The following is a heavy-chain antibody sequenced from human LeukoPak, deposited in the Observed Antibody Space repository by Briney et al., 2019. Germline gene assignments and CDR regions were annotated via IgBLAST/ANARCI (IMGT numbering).Heavy chain of an antibody. CDR1: GFTFSSYS. Sequence: GGALRLSCAASGFTFSSYSMNWVRQAPGKGLEWVSSISSSSYIYYADSVKGRFTISRDNAKNSLYLQVNSLRAEDTAVYYCERDGGGQCDYWDQGTLVTVSS. J-gene: IGHJ4*02. CDR2: ISSSSYI. D-gene: IGHD6-19*01. V-gene: IGHV3-21*01. CDR3: ERDGGGQCDY.